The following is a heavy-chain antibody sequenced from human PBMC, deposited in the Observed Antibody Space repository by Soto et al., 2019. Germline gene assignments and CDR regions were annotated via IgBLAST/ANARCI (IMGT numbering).Heavy chain of an antibody. V-gene: IGHV3-74*01. Sequence: GGSLRLSCAASGFTFSSYWMHWVRQAPGKGLVWVSRINSDGSSTSYADSVKGRFTISRDNAKNTLYLQMNSLRAEDTAVYYCARVNYDFWSGYFHYYYYYMDVWGKGTTVTVSS. CDR3: ARVNYDFWSGYFHYYYYYMDV. CDR1: GFTFSSYW. J-gene: IGHJ6*03. D-gene: IGHD3-3*01. CDR2: INSDGSST.